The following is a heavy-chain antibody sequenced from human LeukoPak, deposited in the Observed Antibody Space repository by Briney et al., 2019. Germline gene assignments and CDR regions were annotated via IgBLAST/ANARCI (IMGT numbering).Heavy chain of an antibody. J-gene: IGHJ4*02. Sequence: PGTSLRLPCAASGFTFSNYGMHWVRQAPGKGLEWVATITYDGSSEYYADSVKDRFTVSRDNSKNTLYLQMSGLKTEDTAVYYCAKRGDGGHKSLEYWGQGTLVIVSS. CDR3: AKRGDGGHKSLEY. V-gene: IGHV3-30*18. D-gene: IGHD3-16*01. CDR2: ITYDGSSE. CDR1: GFTFSNYG.